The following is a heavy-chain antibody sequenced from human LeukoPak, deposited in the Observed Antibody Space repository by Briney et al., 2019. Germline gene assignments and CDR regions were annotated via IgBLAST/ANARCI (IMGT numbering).Heavy chain of an antibody. V-gene: IGHV3-23*01. J-gene: IGHJ3*02. CDR1: GFTFDTYA. CDR2: IGNTET. CDR3: AKDAIRGNGIYDAFDI. Sequence: GRSLRLSCAASGFTFDTYAMSWVRQAPGKGLEWVSTIGNTETYYADSVKGRLTIPRDNRQNTVYLQMTSLRAEDTAVYFCAKDAIRGNGIYDAFDIWGQGTRVTVSS. D-gene: IGHD3-10*01.